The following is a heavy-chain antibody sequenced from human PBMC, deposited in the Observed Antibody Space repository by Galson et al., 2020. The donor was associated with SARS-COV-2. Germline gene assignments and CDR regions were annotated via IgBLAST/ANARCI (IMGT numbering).Heavy chain of an antibody. Sequence: SVKGRFTISRDNAKNTLHLQMNSLRAEDTAMYYCARDRDNSGWNHFFDPWGQGTLVTVSS. V-gene: IGHV3-74*01. D-gene: IGHD5-12*01. J-gene: IGHJ5*02. CDR3: ARDRDNSGWNHFFDP.